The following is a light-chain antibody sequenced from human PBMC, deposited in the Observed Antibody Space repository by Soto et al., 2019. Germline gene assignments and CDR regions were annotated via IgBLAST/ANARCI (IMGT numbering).Light chain of an antibody. V-gene: IGKV1-39*01. CDR3: QQSHSTPLFT. Sequence: DIQMTQSPSSLSASVGDRITITCRASQSISRYLNWYQQKPGKAPKLLIYAASTLQSGVPSRFSGSGSGTDFTLSISSLQPEDFATYYCQQSHSTPLFTFGPGTKVDIK. J-gene: IGKJ3*01. CDR1: QSISRY. CDR2: AAS.